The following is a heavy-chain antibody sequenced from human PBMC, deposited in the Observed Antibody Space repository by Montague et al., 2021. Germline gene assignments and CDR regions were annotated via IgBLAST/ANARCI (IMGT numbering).Heavy chain of an antibody. J-gene: IGHJ6*03. CDR1: RSLINSDYY. CDR3: ARERDRYYYMDI. Sequence: SETLSLTCTVSRSLINSDYYWGWIRQPPGKGLGWMGSVSHGGRTYYNPSLKSRVTISVDTSNNHLSLKLSSVTAADTAMYYCARERDRYYYMDIWGKGTTITVSS. V-gene: IGHV4-38-2*02. CDR2: VSHGGRT.